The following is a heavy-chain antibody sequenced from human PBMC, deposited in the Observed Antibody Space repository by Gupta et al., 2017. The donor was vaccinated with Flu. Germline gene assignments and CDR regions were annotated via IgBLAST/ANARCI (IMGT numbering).Heavy chain of an antibody. J-gene: IGHJ4*02. D-gene: IGHD2-15*01. V-gene: IGHV3-49*04. CDR1: A. CDR2: ITRTDYGGTA. CDR3: ARDPCVLVRAGFDY. Sequence: AMSLVRQAQGKRLEWGGFITRTDYGGTAEYSAALRVRFNISRDVSKRSPWLQKTSLKSEATTVYYFARDPCVLVRAGFDYWGQGYLIMVSP.